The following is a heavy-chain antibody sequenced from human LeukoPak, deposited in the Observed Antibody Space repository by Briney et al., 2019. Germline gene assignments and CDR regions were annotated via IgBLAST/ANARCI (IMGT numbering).Heavy chain of an antibody. J-gene: IGHJ5*01. V-gene: IGHV1-69*02. CDR2: IIPILGVP. D-gene: IGHD3-10*01. CDR1: GDTFSDYT. CDR3: ARGRYYGSGSKNWFDS. Sequence: SVKVSCKTSGDTFSDYTLNWVRQGPGQGLEWMGRIIPILGVPTYAQKFQDRVTITADRSTNTAYMELDSLKSEDTAMYYCARGRYYGSGSKNWFDSWGQGTLVTVSS.